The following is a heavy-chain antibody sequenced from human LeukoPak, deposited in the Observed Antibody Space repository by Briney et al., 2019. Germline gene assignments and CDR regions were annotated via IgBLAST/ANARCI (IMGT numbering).Heavy chain of an antibody. CDR1: GFTFSNAW. Sequence: GGSLRLSCAASGFTFSNAWMSWVRQAPGKGLEWVGRIKSKTDGGTTDYAAPVKGRFTISRDDSKNTLYLQMNSLKTEDTAVYYCTTDETYNPFFYYYYYMDVWGKGTTVTVSS. J-gene: IGHJ6*03. D-gene: IGHD1-14*01. V-gene: IGHV3-15*01. CDR3: TTDETYNPFFYYYYYMDV. CDR2: IKSKTDGGTT.